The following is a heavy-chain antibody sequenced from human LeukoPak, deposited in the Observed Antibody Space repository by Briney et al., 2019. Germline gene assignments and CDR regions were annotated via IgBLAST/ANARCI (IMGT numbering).Heavy chain of an antibody. J-gene: IGHJ4*02. V-gene: IGHV3-7*01. D-gene: IGHD4-11*01. CDR2: IKQDGSRK. Sequence: PGGSLRLSCAASGFTFSSYWMSWVRQAPGKGLEWVANIKQDGSRKYTEDSVKGRFTISRDNAKNALYLQMKSLRGEDTAVYSCARESYSNYGNYFDYWGQGTLVTVSS. CDR3: ARESYSNYGNYFDY. CDR1: GFTFSSYW.